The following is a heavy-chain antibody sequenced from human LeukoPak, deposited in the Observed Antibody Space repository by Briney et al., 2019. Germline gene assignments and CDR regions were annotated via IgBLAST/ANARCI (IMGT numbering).Heavy chain of an antibody. D-gene: IGHD3-10*01. CDR1: GFTFSSYS. Sequence: GGSLRLSCAASGFTFSSYSMNWVRQAPGKGLEWVSAIGGRDGSTYYADSVKGRFTISRDNSKNTLYVQMNSLRAEDTAVYYCAKGHYYGSGSLDYWGQGTLVTVSS. CDR3: AKGHYYGSGSLDY. J-gene: IGHJ4*02. CDR2: IGGRDGST. V-gene: IGHV3-23*01.